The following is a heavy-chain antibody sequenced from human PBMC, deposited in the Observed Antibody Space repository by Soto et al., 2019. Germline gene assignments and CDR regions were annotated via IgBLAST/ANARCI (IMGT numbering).Heavy chain of an antibody. V-gene: IGHV4-34*01. D-gene: IGHD1-1*01. J-gene: IGHJ3*02. CDR2: MSHSGGT. Sequence: QVQLQQWGAGLLKPSETLSLTCAVFGGSANSGNYYWSWIRQPPGKGLEWIGEMSHSGGTHFNPSLKSRVTISVDTSKNQFSLKMSSVTAADTALYYCARVERGTATTVVDAFDIWGPGTMVTVSS. CDR3: ARVERGTATTVVDAFDI. CDR1: GGSANSGNYY.